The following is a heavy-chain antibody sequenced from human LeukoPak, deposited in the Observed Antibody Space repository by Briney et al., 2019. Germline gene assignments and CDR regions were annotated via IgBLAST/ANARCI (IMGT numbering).Heavy chain of an antibody. V-gene: IGHV4-4*07. CDR1: GGSISSYY. CDR3: ASSSVAGLFDP. J-gene: IGHJ5*02. CDR2: IYTSGST. D-gene: IGHD6-19*01. Sequence: SQTLSLTCAVSGGSISSYYWSWIRQPAGKGLEWLGRIYTSGSTNYNASLKSRVSMSVDTSKNQFSLKLSSVTAADTAVYYCASSSVAGLFDPWGQGTLVTVSS.